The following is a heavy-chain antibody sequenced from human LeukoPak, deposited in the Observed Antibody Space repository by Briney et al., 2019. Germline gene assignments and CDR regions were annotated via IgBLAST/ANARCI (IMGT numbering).Heavy chain of an antibody. CDR3: ARFTVGALGAFDI. CDR1: GGSISSGDYY. D-gene: IGHD1-26*01. CDR2: IYYSGST. Sequence: SETLSLTCTVSGGSISSGDYYWSWIRQPPGKGLEWIGYIYYSGSTYYNPSLKSRVTISVDTSKNQFSLKLSSVTAADTAVYYSARFTVGALGAFDIWGQGTMVTVSS. J-gene: IGHJ3*02. V-gene: IGHV4-30-4*01.